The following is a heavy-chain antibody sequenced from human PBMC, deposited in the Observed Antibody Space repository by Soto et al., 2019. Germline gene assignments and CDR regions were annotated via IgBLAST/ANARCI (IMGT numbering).Heavy chain of an antibody. D-gene: IGHD2-2*01. CDR2: ISSSSSYI. V-gene: IGHV3-21*01. CDR1: GFPFSSYS. J-gene: IGHJ4*02. Sequence: GGSLRLSCAASGFPFSSYSMNWVRQAPGKGLEWVSSISSSSSYIYYADSVKGRFTISRDNAKNSLYLQMNSLRAEDTAVYYCARAHFSSTSFGYWGQGTLVTVSS. CDR3: ARAHFSSTSFGY.